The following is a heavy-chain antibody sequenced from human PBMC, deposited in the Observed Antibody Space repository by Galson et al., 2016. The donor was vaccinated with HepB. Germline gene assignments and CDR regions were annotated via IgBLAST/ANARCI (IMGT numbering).Heavy chain of an antibody. CDR2: IKSKTDGGTT. V-gene: IGHV3-15*01. Sequence: SLRLSCAASGFTFSNAWMSWVRQAPGKGLEWVGRIKSKTDGGTTDYAAPVKGRFTISRDDSKNTLYLQMNSLKNEDTAVYSCTYLSYDFWSAYYYCDYWGQGTQVTVSS. CDR1: GFTFSNAW. CDR3: TYLSYDFWSAYYYCDY. D-gene: IGHD3-3*01. J-gene: IGHJ4*02.